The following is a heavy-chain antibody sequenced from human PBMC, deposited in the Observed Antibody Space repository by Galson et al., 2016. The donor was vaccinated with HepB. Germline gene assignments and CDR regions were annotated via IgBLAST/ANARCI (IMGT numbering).Heavy chain of an antibody. CDR1: GFTFSSYA. Sequence: SLRLSCAASGFTFSSYAMSWVRQAPGKGLEWVSAISGSGGSTYYADSVRGRFTISRDNSKSTLYLQMNSLRAEDTAVYYCAGQYDFWSGYPKGGQGTLVTVSS. J-gene: IGHJ4*02. CDR3: AGQYDFWSGYPK. V-gene: IGHV3-23*01. CDR2: ISGSGGST. D-gene: IGHD3-3*01.